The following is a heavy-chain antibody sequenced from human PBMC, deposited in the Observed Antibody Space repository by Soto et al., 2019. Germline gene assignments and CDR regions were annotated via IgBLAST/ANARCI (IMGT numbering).Heavy chain of an antibody. Sequence: EVQLVQSGAEVKKPGEALKISCKGSGYSFTSYWIGWVRQMPGKGLEWMGIIYPGDSDTRYSPSFQGQVTISADKSISTACLQWSSLKASDTAMYYCARRGRGYDRRSPFDYWGQGTLVTVSS. V-gene: IGHV5-51*03. CDR3: ARRGRGYDRRSPFDY. J-gene: IGHJ4*02. CDR1: GYSFTSYW. CDR2: IYPGDSDT. D-gene: IGHD5-12*01.